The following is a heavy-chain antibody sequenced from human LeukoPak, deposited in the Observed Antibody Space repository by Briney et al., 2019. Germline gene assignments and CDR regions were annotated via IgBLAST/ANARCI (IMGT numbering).Heavy chain of an antibody. V-gene: IGHV3-74*01. J-gene: IGHJ4*02. CDR2: TNEHSTII. Sequence: GGSLRLSCAASGFSFSNYWFHWVRQAPGEGLVWVSRTNEHSTIINYADSVKGRFTISRDNAKNTLYLQMNSLRTEDSALYYCVVDLSGSADYWGQGTLVTVSS. CDR3: VVDLSGSADY. CDR1: GFSFSNYW. D-gene: IGHD3-10*01.